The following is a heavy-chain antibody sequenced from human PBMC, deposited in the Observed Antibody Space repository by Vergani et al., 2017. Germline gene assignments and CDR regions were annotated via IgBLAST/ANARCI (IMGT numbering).Heavy chain of an antibody. CDR3: AKDRDYGDYDELFDY. CDR2: ISYDGSNK. D-gene: IGHD4-17*01. J-gene: IGHJ4*02. CDR1: GFTFSSYG. Sequence: QVQLVESGGGVVQPGRPLRLSCAASGFTFSSYGMHWVRQAPGKGLEWVAVISYDGSNKYYADSVKGRFTISRDNSKNTLYLQMNSLRAEDTAVYYCAKDRDYGDYDELFDYWGQGTLVTVSS. V-gene: IGHV3-30*18.